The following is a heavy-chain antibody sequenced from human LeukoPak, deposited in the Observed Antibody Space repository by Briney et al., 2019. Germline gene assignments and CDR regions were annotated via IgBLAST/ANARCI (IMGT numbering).Heavy chain of an antibody. Sequence: PGGSLRLSCAASGFTFSTYGMHWVRQAPGKGLEWVAVISYDGSNKYYADSVKGRFTMSRGNSKNTLDLQMNRLRAEDTAVYYCAKEAYDSRGYRYFDYWGQGTLVTVSS. CDR1: GFTFSTYG. CDR3: AKEAYDSRGYRYFDY. J-gene: IGHJ4*02. V-gene: IGHV3-30*18. CDR2: ISYDGSNK. D-gene: IGHD3-22*01.